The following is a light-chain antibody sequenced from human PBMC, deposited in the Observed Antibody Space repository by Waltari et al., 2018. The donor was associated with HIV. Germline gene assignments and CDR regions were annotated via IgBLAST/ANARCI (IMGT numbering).Light chain of an antibody. V-gene: IGKV2-28*01. CDR1: QSLRHSNGNNY. CDR3: MQSLQSPWT. CDR2: LSS. J-gene: IGKJ1*01. Sequence: IVMTQSPVSLPVIVGEPASISCRSSQSLRHSNGNNYLEWYVQKPGRSPHRLMYLSSNRASGVPDRLSGSGSGTHFTLRISRVAAEDVGVYYCMQSLQSPWTFGQGTKV.